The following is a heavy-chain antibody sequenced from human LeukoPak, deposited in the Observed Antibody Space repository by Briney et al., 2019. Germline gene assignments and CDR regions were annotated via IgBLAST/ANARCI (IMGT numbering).Heavy chain of an antibody. J-gene: IGHJ4*02. Sequence: GGSLRLSCAASGFTFSSYSMNWVRQAPGKGLEWVSSISSSSSYIYYADSVKGRFTISRDNSKNSLYLQMNSLRVEDTALYYCARDKAGYGQPLYKFDYWGQGTLVTVSS. V-gene: IGHV3-21*04. CDR2: ISSSSSYI. CDR3: ARDKAGYGQPLYKFDY. D-gene: IGHD1-14*01. CDR1: GFTFSSYS.